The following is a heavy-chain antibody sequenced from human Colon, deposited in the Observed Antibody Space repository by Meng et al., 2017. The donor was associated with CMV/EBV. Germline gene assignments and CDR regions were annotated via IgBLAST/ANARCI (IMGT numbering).Heavy chain of an antibody. J-gene: IGHJ3*02. CDR2: VNDDGSSV. V-gene: IGHV3-74*01. D-gene: IGHD6-19*01. CDR1: GFSFSGYW. Sequence: GESLKISCVDSGFSFSGYWMHWVRQAPGKGLAWVSRVNDDGSSVRYADSVKGRFTISRDNAKNTLYLQMNSLRVEDTAVYYCASDAGQWLATGEAFDIWGRGTMVTVSS. CDR3: ASDAGQWLATGEAFDI.